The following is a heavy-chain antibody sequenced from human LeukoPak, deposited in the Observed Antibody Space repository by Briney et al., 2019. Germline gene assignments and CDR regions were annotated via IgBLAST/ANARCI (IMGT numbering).Heavy chain of an antibody. D-gene: IGHD5-12*01. Sequence: ASVTVSCKASVYTFTSYDINWVRQATGQGLEGMGWMNPNSGNTGYAQKFQGSVTMTRNTSISTAYMELSSLRSEDTAVYYSAREYRDSGYDYDYYYCGMDVWGQGTTVTVSS. CDR3: AREYRDSGYDYDYYYCGMDV. CDR1: VYTFTSYD. J-gene: IGHJ6*02. CDR2: MNPNSGNT. V-gene: IGHV1-8*01.